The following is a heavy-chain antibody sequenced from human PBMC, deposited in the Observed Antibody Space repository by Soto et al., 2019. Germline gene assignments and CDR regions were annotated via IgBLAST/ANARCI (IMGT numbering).Heavy chain of an antibody. V-gene: IGHV3-23*01. D-gene: IGHD3-16*01. Sequence: EVQLLESGGGFIQPGGSLRLSCEASGFTFSDYAMSWVRQAPGKGLEWVSAISVAASFTYYADSVKGRFTISRDNAKNRLFLQLNSLRADDTSIYFCTKGGVWGDSSEYHVDKWVQGTLVTVSS. CDR1: GFTFSDYA. J-gene: IGHJ4*02. CDR2: ISVAASFT. CDR3: TKGGVWGDSSEYHVDK.